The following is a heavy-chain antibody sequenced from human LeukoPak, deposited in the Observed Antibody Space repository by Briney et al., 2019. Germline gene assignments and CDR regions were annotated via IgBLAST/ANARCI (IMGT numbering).Heavy chain of an antibody. CDR2: INPNSGGT. CDR1: GYTFTGYY. D-gene: IGHD2-2*01. Sequence: RASVKVSCKASGYTFTGYYMHWVRQAPGQGLEWMGWINPNSGGTNYAQKFQGWVTMTRDTSISTAYMELSRLRSDDTAVYYCARAVGYQLLPRKFYYYYGMDVWGQGTTVTVSS. V-gene: IGHV1-2*04. CDR3: ARAVGYQLLPRKFYYYYGMDV. J-gene: IGHJ6*02.